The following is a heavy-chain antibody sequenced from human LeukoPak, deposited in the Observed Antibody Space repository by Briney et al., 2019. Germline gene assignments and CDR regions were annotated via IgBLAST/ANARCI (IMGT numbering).Heavy chain of an antibody. J-gene: IGHJ6*03. Sequence: SVKVSCKASGGTFSSYAISWVRQAPGQGLEWTGGIIPIFGTANYAQKFQGRVTITTDESTSTAYMELSSLRSEDTAVYYCARVNVEYSYGPPYYYYYMDVWGKGTTVTVSS. CDR3: ARVNVEYSYGPPYYYYYMDV. CDR1: GGTFSSYA. D-gene: IGHD5-18*01. CDR2: IIPIFGTA. V-gene: IGHV1-69*05.